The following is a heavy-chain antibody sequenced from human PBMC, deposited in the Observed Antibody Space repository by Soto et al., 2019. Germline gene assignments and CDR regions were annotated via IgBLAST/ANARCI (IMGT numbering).Heavy chain of an antibody. Sequence: SVKVSCKASGGPYNSFSISWVRQAPGQGLEWIGGIIPVFGTATYAQKFKGRVTITAEESTSTAYMELSSLTSEDTAVYYCARFLGGAGSYYDGQNYNYYNGMDVWGQGTTVTVSS. J-gene: IGHJ6*02. CDR2: IIPVFGTA. CDR1: GGPYNSFS. CDR3: ARFLGGAGSYYDGQNYNYYNGMDV. D-gene: IGHD3-10*01. V-gene: IGHV1-69*13.